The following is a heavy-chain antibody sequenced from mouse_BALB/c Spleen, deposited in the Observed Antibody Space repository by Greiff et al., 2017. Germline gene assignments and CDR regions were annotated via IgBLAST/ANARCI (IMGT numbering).Heavy chain of an antibody. D-gene: IGHD1-1*01. V-gene: IGHV4-1*02. CDR3: ANIYGSSYGFAY. CDR2: INPDSSTI. J-gene: IGHJ3*01. CDR1: GFDFSRYW. Sequence: EVQLQQSGGGLVQPGGSLKLSCAASGFDFSRYWMSWVRQAPGKGLEWIGEINPDSSTINYTPSLKDKFIISRDNAKNTLYLQMSKVRSEDTALYYCANIYGSSYGFAYWGQGTLVTVSA.